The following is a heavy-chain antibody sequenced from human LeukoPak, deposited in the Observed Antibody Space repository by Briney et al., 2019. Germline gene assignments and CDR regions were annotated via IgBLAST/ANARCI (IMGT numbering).Heavy chain of an antibody. CDR2: ISYDGSNK. V-gene: IGHV3-30*03. J-gene: IGHJ4*02. CDR3: ARSQAHSNFDH. Sequence: GGSLRLSCAASGFTFSSYGMHWVRQAPGKGLEWVAVISYDGSNKYYADSVKGRFTISRDNSKNTLYLQMNGLRSEDTAMYYCARSQAHSNFDHWGQGTLVTVSS. CDR1: GFTFSSYG.